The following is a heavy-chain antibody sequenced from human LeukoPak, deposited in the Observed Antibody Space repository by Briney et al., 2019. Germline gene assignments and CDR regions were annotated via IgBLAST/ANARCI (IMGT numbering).Heavy chain of an antibody. CDR1: GFTFSSYW. D-gene: IGHD6-13*01. CDR2: IKSDGSST. V-gene: IGHV3-74*01. CDR3: ARAASSLDFDY. Sequence: GGSLRLSCAASGFTFSSYWMHWVRQAPGKGLVWVSRIKSDGSSTRYADSVKGRFTISRDNAKNTLYLQMNSLRAEDTAVYYCARAASSLDFDYWGQGTPVTVSS. J-gene: IGHJ4*02.